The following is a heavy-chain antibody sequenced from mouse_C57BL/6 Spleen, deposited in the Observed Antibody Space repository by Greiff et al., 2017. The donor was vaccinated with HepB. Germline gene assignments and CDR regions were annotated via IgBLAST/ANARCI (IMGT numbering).Heavy chain of an antibody. CDR1: GFTFSSYG. V-gene: IGHV5-6*02. J-gene: IGHJ1*03. D-gene: IGHD2-4*01. CDR2: ISSGGSYT. Sequence: DVKLVESGGDLVKPGGSLKLSCAASGFTFSSYGMSWVRQTPDKRLEWVATISSGGSYTYYPDSVKGRFTISRDNAKNTLYLQMSSLKSEDTAMYYCARGGLRQNFDVWGTGTTVTVSS. CDR3: ARGGLRQNFDV.